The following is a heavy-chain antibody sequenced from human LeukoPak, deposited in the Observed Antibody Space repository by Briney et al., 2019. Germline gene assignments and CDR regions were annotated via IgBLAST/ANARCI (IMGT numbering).Heavy chain of an antibody. V-gene: IGHV3-48*04. J-gene: IGHJ6*02. D-gene: IGHD3-16*01. Sequence: GGSLRLSCTASGFTFSDYGMNWVRQAPGKGLEWISYIKGDSDTIHYADSVKGRFTISRDNAKNSLYLQMSNLRAEDTAVYFCARGGGLDVWGQGATVTVSS. CDR2: IKGDSDTI. CDR3: ARGGGLDV. CDR1: GFTFSDYG.